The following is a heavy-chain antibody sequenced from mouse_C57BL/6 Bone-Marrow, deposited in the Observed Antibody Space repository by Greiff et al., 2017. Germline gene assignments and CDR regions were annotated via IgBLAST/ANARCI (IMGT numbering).Heavy chain of an antibody. J-gene: IGHJ3*01. CDR1: GYTFTSYW. CDR3: AIYYGNLAWFAY. V-gene: IGHV1-64*01. CDR2: IHPNSGST. D-gene: IGHD2-1*01. Sequence: QVQLQQPGAELVKPGASVKLSCKASGYTFTSYWMHWVKQRPGQGLEWIGMIHPNSGSTNYNEKFKSKATLTVDKSSSTAYMQLSSLTSEDCAVYYCAIYYGNLAWFAYWGQGTLVTVSA.